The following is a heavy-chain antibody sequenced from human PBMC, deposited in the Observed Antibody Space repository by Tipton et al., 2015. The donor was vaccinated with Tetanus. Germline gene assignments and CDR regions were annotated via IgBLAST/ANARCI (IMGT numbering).Heavy chain of an antibody. D-gene: IGHD3-10*01. CDR2: IKKDGSEE. CDR3: ARVRAYESGSFYSPFDS. V-gene: IGHV3-7*01. Sequence: GSLRLSCAASGFTFNSHWMNWFRQAPGKGLEWVANIKKDGSEEYYVDSVKGRLTIFRDNAQNSLYLQMNSVRAEDTAVYYCARVRAYESGSFYSPFDSWGQGTLVTVSS. J-gene: IGHJ4*02. CDR1: GFTFNSHW.